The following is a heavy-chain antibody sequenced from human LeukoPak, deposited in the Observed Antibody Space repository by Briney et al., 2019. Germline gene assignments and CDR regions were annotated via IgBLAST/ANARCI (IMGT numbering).Heavy chain of an antibody. D-gene: IGHD6-13*01. CDR1: GSSLTNHY. Sequence: TSETLSLTCAVYGSSLTNHYWIWIRQPPGKGLEWIGEIIHTGSTNYNLSLKSRVTISVDTSKNQLFLNLTSVTAADTAVYYCARGPAAVHPWGQGTLVTVSS. J-gene: IGHJ5*02. CDR2: IIHTGST. CDR3: ARGPAAVHP. V-gene: IGHV4-34*12.